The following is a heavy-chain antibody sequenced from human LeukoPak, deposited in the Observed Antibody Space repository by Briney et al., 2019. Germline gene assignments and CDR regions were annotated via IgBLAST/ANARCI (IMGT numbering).Heavy chain of an antibody. CDR3: ARDSDGRGYFDY. V-gene: IGHV4-38-2*02. Sequence: PSETLSLTCAVSGYSISSGYYWGWIRQPPGKGLEWIGSIYHSGSTNYNPSLKGRVTISVDTSKNQFSLKLTSVTAADTAVYYCARDSDGRGYFDYWGQGTLVTVSS. CDR2: IYHSGST. D-gene: IGHD1-26*01. J-gene: IGHJ4*02. CDR1: GYSISSGYY.